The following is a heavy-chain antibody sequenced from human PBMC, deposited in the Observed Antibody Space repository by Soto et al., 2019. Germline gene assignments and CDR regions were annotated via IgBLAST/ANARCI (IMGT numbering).Heavy chain of an antibody. CDR1: GFTFTNAW. CDR3: TTLVRGYSYGDH. J-gene: IGHJ4*02. Sequence: EVQLVESGGGLVEPGGSLRLSCAAFGFTFTNAWMSWVRQAPGKGLEWVGRIKTKTEGETTDYAAPVKGRFTVTRDDSRNTLYLQMNSLKTEDTAVYYCTTLVRGYSYGDHWGQGTQVTVSS. CDR2: IKTKTEGETT. D-gene: IGHD5-18*01. V-gene: IGHV3-15*01.